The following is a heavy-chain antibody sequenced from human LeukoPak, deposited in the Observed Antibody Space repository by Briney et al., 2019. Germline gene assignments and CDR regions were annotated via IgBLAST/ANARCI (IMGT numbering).Heavy chain of an antibody. Sequence: QPGGSLRLSCAASGFTFSHYGMPWVRQAPGRGLEWVAVIWNDGSNKYYADSVKGRFTISRDNSQNTVDLHMNSLRAEDTAVYYCAKDAQRGFDYSNSLEYWGQGTLVTVSS. J-gene: IGHJ4*02. V-gene: IGHV3-33*06. D-gene: IGHD4-11*01. CDR3: AKDAQRGFDYSNSLEY. CDR2: IWNDGSNK. CDR1: GFTFSHYG.